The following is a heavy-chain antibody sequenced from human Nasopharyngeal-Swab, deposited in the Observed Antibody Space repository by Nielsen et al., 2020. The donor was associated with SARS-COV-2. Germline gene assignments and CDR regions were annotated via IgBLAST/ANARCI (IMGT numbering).Heavy chain of an antibody. D-gene: IGHD3-3*01. CDR2: IHYTGSV. Sequence: SETLSLTCTVSGGSIRSAGYFWSWIRQHPGKGLEWIGYIHYTGSVYYNPSLENRVTISVDTSENQFSLDLSSVTAADTVVYYCARELSSITIFGVVTRYFDYWGQGTLVTVSS. CDR1: GGSIRSAGYF. V-gene: IGHV4-31*03. CDR3: ARELSSITIFGVVTRYFDY. J-gene: IGHJ4*02.